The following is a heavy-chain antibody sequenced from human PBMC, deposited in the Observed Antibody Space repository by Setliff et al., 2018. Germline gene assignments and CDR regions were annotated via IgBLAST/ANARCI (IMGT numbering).Heavy chain of an antibody. D-gene: IGHD3-22*01. CDR1: GDSISSYY. Sequence: SETLSLTCTVSGDSISSYYWSWSRQPPWKGMEWVGYIYTSGSTNYNPTLRSRVTISVDMTKNQFSLKLSPGTAADTAVYYCARGSYFDSSGYSPDYFDYWGRGTQVTVSS. J-gene: IGHJ4*02. CDR2: IYTSGST. V-gene: IGHV4-4*08. CDR3: ARGSYFDSSGYSPDYFDY.